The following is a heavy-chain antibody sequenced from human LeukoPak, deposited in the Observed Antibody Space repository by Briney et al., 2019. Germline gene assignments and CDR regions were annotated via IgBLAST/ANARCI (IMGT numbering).Heavy chain of an antibody. D-gene: IGHD3-3*01. Sequence: ASVKVSCKASGYTFTSYGISWVRQAPGQGLEWMGWISAYNGNTNYAQKLQGRVTMTTDTSTSTAYMELRSLRSGDTAVYYCARDTLRFLEWLLSPIDAFDIWGQGTMVTVSS. CDR3: ARDTLRFLEWLLSPIDAFDI. J-gene: IGHJ3*02. CDR1: GYTFTSYG. V-gene: IGHV1-18*01. CDR2: ISAYNGNT.